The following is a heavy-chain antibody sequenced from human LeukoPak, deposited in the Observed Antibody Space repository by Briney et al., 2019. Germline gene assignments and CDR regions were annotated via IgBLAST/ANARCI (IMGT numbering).Heavy chain of an antibody. D-gene: IGHD3-10*01. J-gene: IGHJ4*02. CDR1: GYSISSGYY. V-gene: IGHV4-38-2*02. Sequence: PSETLSLTCTVSGYSISSGYYWGWIRQPPGKGLEWIGSIYHSGSTYYNPSLKSRVTISVDTSKNQFSLKLSSVTAADTAVYYCAGGSGSLDYWGQGTLVTVSS. CDR3: AGGSGSLDY. CDR2: IYHSGST.